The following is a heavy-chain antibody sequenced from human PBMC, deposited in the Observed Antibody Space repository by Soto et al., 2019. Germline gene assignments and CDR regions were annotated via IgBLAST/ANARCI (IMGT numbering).Heavy chain of an antibody. CDR1: GFTFGSYS. V-gene: IGHV3-48*02. CDR3: ATGYGSSYPYTLGY. Sequence: GGSLRLSCAASGFTFGSYSMNWVRQAPGKGLEWVSYISSSSSTIYYADSVKGRFTISRDNAKNSLYLQMNSLRDEDTAVYYCATGYGSSYPYTLGYWGQGALVTVSS. CDR2: ISSSSSTI. J-gene: IGHJ4*02. D-gene: IGHD6-13*01.